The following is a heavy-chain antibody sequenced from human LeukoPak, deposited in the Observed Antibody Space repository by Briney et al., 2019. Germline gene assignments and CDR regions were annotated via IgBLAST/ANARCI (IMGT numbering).Heavy chain of an antibody. CDR3: AGSPDCSGGSCYGGFDY. CDR2: IYPGDSET. Sequence: GESLKISCKGSGYSFTSYWIGWVRQMPGKGLEWMGIIYPGDSETRYSPSFQGQVTISADKSISTAYLQWSSLKASDTAMYYCAGSPDCSGGSCYGGFDYWGQGTLVTVSS. J-gene: IGHJ4*02. CDR1: GYSFTSYW. V-gene: IGHV5-51*01. D-gene: IGHD2-15*01.